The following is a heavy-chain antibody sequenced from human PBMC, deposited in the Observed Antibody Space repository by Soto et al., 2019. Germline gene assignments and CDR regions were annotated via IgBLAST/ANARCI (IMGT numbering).Heavy chain of an antibody. J-gene: IGHJ6*02. Sequence: ASVKVSCKASGYTFSGYYIHWLRQAPGQGLEWMGWINPNSGGTNYAQKFQGRVTVTRDTPTSTAYMELSRLTSDDTAVYYCARSLTEGYCTITGCYTRPLYGMDVWGQVPKVTFSS. CDR2: INPNSGGT. CDR1: GYTFSGYY. D-gene: IGHD2-2*02. V-gene: IGHV1-2*02. CDR3: ARSLTEGYCTITGCYTRPLYGMDV.